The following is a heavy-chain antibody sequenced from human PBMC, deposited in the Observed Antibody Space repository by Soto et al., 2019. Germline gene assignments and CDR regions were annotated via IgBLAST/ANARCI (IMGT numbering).Heavy chain of an antibody. CDR2: INAGNGNT. V-gene: IGHV1-3*01. J-gene: IGHJ4*02. CDR3: ARDSRAIFGVAPPIPNDIDY. D-gene: IGHD3-3*01. Sequence: GASVKVSCKASGYTFTSYAMHWVRQAPGQRLEWMGWINAGNGNTKYSQKFQGRVTITRDTSASTAYMELSSLRSEDTAVYYCARDSRAIFGVAPPIPNDIDYWGQGTLVTVSS. CDR1: GYTFTSYA.